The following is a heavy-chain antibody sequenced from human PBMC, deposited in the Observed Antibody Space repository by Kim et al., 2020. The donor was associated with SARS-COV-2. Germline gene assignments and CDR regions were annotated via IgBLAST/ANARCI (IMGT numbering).Heavy chain of an antibody. CDR2: ISANNGDT. V-gene: IGHV1-18*01. CDR3: VRKQQWMAPDY. CDR1: GYTFTSSG. Sequence: APVKVSCKASGYTFTSSGVSWVRQAPGQGLEWMGWISANNGDTHYAQKFQGRVTLTTETSTTTSYMELRSLGSDDTAVYYCVRKQQWMAPDYWGQGTLVTVSS. D-gene: IGHD6-19*01. J-gene: IGHJ4*02.